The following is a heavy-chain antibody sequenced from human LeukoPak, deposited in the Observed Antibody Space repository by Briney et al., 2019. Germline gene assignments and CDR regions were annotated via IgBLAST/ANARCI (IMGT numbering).Heavy chain of an antibody. Sequence: GASVKVSCKASGGTFSSYAISWVRQAPGQGIEWMGGIIPIFGTANYAQKFQGRVTITTDESTSTAYMELSSLRSEDTAVYYCARVSAADYYGSYYFDYWGQGTLVTVSS. D-gene: IGHD3-10*01. CDR1: GGTFSSYA. CDR2: IIPIFGTA. J-gene: IGHJ4*02. CDR3: ARVSAADYYGSYYFDY. V-gene: IGHV1-69*05.